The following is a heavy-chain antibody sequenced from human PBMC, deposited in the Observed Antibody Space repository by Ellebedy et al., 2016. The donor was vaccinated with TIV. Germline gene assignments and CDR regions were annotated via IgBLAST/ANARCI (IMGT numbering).Heavy chain of an antibody. Sequence: GESLKISCAASGFTFSGYYMSWFRQAPGQGPEWDSYISYSGDLMYYADSVKGRFTTSRDNAGNSLYLQMNSLRAEDTAGYYCARLGVIAAAGASDYWGQGTLVIVSS. V-gene: IGHV3-11*01. CDR2: ISYSGDLM. CDR3: ARLGVIAAAGASDY. D-gene: IGHD6-13*01. CDR1: GFTFSGYY. J-gene: IGHJ4*02.